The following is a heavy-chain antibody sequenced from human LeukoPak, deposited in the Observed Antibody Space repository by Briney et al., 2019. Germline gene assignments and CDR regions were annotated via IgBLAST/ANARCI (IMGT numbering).Heavy chain of an antibody. CDR2: VNSDGSTT. D-gene: IGHD6-13*01. J-gene: IGHJ4*02. Sequence: GGSLRLSCADSGFPFSNYWMHWVRQAPGKGQVWVSRVNSDGSTTNYADSVKGRFTISRDNAKNTLYMRMNSLRPEDTAVYYCARGYYSSSRFDSWGQGTLVTVSS. CDR1: GFPFSNYW. V-gene: IGHV3-74*01. CDR3: ARGYYSSSRFDS.